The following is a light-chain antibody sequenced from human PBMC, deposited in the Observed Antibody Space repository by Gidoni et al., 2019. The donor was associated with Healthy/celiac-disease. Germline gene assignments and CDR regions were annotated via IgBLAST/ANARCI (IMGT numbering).Light chain of an antibody. CDR1: QSISSF. CDR2: AAS. V-gene: IGKV1-39*01. J-gene: IGKJ3*01. Sequence: DIQMTQSPSSLSASVGDRVTITCRASQSISSFLDWYQQKSGKAPKLLIYAASTLQSGVPARFSGSGSGTDFTLTISSMQVEDCATYYCQQSYTTLTFGPGTKVDIK. CDR3: QQSYTTLT.